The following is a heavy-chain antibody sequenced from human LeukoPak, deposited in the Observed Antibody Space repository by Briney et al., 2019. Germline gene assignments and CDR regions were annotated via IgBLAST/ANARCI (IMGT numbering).Heavy chain of an antibody. CDR2: ISYDGSNE. Sequence: PGGSLRLSCAASGFTFSSYAMHWVRQAPGKGLEWVAVISYDGSNEYYADSVKGRFTISRDNSKNSLYLQMNSLRAEDPAVYYCARGVPKTSYYYYYMDVWGKGTTVTVSS. D-gene: IGHD4-11*01. V-gene: IGHV3-30*04. CDR1: GFTFSSYA. CDR3: ARGVPKTSYYYYYMDV. J-gene: IGHJ6*03.